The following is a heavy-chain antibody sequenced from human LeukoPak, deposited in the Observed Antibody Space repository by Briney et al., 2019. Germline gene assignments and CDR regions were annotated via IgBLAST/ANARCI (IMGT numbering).Heavy chain of an antibody. Sequence: GASVKVSCKASGYTFAGYYMHWVRQAPGQGLEWMGWINPNSGGTNYAQKFQGRVTMTRDTSISTAYMELSRLRSDDTAVYYCASGLASFGVVIPDAFDIWGQGTMVTVSS. V-gene: IGHV1-2*02. D-gene: IGHD3-3*01. J-gene: IGHJ3*02. CDR2: INPNSGGT. CDR3: ASGLASFGVVIPDAFDI. CDR1: GYTFAGYY.